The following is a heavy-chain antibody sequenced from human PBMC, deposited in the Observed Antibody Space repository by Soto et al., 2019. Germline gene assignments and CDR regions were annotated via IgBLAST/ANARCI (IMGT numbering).Heavy chain of an antibody. CDR2: IKQDGSEK. CDR3: ARRATTSAGYFDL. J-gene: IGHJ2*01. V-gene: IGHV3-7*01. Sequence: GWSLRLSCAASGFTFSNYWMSLVRQAPGKGLEWVANIKQDGSEKNYKDSVKGRLTISRDNAKNSLSLQMNSLRAEDTAVYYCARRATTSAGYFDLWGRGTLVTVSS. CDR1: GFTFSNYW. D-gene: IGHD1-26*01.